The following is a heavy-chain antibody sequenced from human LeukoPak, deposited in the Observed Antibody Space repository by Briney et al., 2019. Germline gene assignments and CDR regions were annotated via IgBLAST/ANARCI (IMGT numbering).Heavy chain of an antibody. D-gene: IGHD1-7*01. Sequence: PGGSLRLSCAASGFTFSSYAMHWVRQAPGKGLEWVAVISYDGSNKYYADSVKGRFTISRDNYKNTLYLQMNSLRAEDTAVYYCARSRTTLFDYWGQGTLVTVSS. CDR1: GFTFSSYA. J-gene: IGHJ4*02. CDR3: ARSRTTLFDY. CDR2: ISYDGSNK. V-gene: IGHV3-30-3*01.